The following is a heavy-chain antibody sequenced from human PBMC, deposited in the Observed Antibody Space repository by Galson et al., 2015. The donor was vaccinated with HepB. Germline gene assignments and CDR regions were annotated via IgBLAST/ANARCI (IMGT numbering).Heavy chain of an antibody. CDR1: GYSFGSYW. Sequence: QSGAEVKKPGESLKISCQGSGYSFGSYWIAWVRQMPGKGLEWMGIIYPGDSETRYSPSFQGQVTISVDKSVTTAYLQWSSLRASDAAIYYCARTARSAAVQFDFWGQGTLVIVS. CDR3: ARTARSAAVQFDF. D-gene: IGHD6-13*01. CDR2: IYPGDSET. J-gene: IGHJ4*02. V-gene: IGHV5-51*01.